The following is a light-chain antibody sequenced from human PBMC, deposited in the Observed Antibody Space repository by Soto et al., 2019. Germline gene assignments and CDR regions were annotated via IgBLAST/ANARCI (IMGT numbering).Light chain of an antibody. CDR2: EVS. V-gene: IGLV2-14*01. CDR1: SSDVGGYNY. Sequence: SALTQPASVSGSPGQSITISCTGTSSDVGGYNYVSWYQQHPGKAPKLMIYEVSNRPSGVSNRFSGSKSGNTASLTISGLQAEDEADYYCSSYTISSTYVFGTGTQLTVL. CDR3: SSYTISSTYV. J-gene: IGLJ1*01.